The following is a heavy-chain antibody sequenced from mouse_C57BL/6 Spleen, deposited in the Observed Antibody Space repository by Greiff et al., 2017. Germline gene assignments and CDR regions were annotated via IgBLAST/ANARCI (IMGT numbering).Heavy chain of an antibody. CDR3: ARGDAMDD. CDR1: GFTFSDYG. J-gene: IGHJ4*01. Sequence: EVKVVESGGGLVKPGGSLKLSCAASGFTFSDYGMHWVRQAPEKGLEWVAYISSGSSTIYYADTVKGRFTISRDNAKNTLFLQMTSLRSEDTAMYYCARGDAMDDWGQGTSVTVSS. V-gene: IGHV5-17*01. CDR2: ISSGSSTI.